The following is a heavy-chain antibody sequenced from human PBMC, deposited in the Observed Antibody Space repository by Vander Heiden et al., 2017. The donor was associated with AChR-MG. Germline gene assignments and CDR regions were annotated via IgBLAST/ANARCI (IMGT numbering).Heavy chain of an antibody. CDR1: GFPFRHYG. J-gene: IGHJ4*02. Sequence: QVQLVESGGGVVKPGRSLRLSCAASGFPFRHYGMHWVRQAPGKGLEWVAVLSADRNNKNYADSVKGRFTTSRDNSRNTLYLEMDSLRAEDTAVYYCAKGLYSGSYFVDYWGQGTLVTVSS. CDR2: LSADRNNK. CDR3: AKGLYSGSYFVDY. V-gene: IGHV3-30*18. D-gene: IGHD1-26*01.